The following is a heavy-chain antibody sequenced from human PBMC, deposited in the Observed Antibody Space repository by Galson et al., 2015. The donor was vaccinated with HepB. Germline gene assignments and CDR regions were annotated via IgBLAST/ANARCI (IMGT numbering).Heavy chain of an antibody. V-gene: IGHV3-9*01. J-gene: IGHJ4*02. CDR3: AKAPSYDLLTAYYYLHY. D-gene: IGHD3-9*01. CDR2: ISWNSGSI. CDR1: GFTFDDYA. Sequence: SLRLSCAASGFTFDDYAMHWVRQAPGKGLQWVSGISWNSGSIGYADSVKGRFTISRDNAKNSLYLQMNSLRAEDTALYYCAKAPSYDLLTAYYYLHYWGQGTLVTVSS.